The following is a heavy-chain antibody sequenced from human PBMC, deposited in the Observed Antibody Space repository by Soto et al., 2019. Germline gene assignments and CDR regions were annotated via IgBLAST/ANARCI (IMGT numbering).Heavy chain of an antibody. CDR3: ARDRYVRYYDSSAGIDY. V-gene: IGHV3-33*01. CDR1: GFTFSSYG. CDR2: IWYDGSNK. Sequence: QVQLVESGGGVVQPGRSLRLSCAASGFTFSSYGMHWVRQAPGMGLEWVAVIWYDGSNKYYADSVKGRFTISRDNSKNTLYLQMNSLRAEDTAVYYCARDRYVRYYDSSAGIDYWGQGTLVTVSS. J-gene: IGHJ4*02. D-gene: IGHD3-22*01.